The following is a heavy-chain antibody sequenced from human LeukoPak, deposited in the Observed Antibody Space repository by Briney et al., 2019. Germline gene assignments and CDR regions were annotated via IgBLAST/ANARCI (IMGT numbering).Heavy chain of an antibody. D-gene: IGHD1-1*01. CDR1: GGSISSYY. CDR3: ARGAGTTGAFDI. Sequence: SETLSLTCTVSGGSISSYYWSWIRQPPGKGLEWMWYIYYSGSTNYNPPLKSRVTISVDTSKKQFSLKLSSVTAADTAVYYCARGAGTTGAFDIWGQGTMVTVSS. CDR2: IYYSGST. V-gene: IGHV4-59*01. J-gene: IGHJ3*02.